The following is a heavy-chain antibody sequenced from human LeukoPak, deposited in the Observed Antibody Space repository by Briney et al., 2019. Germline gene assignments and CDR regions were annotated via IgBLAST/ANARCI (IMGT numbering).Heavy chain of an antibody. CDR1: GYTFTSYY. Sequence: ASVKVSCKASGYTFTSYYMHWVRQAPGQGLEWMGIINPSGASTSYAQKFQGRVTMTRDTSTSTVYMELSSLRSEDTAVYYCAREGSEHIVVVTAFDYWGQGTLVTVSS. CDR2: INPSGAST. D-gene: IGHD2-21*02. V-gene: IGHV1-46*01. J-gene: IGHJ4*02. CDR3: AREGSEHIVVVTAFDY.